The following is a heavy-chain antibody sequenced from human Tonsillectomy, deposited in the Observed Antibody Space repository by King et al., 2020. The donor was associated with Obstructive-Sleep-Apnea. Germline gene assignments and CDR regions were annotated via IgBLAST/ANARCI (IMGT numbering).Heavy chain of an antibody. D-gene: IGHD2-8*02. Sequence: QLVQSGGGLVKPGGSLRLSCAASGFTFSSYSMNWVRQAPGKGLEWVSSISSSSGYIYYADSVKGRFTISRDNAQNSLYLQMNSLRAEDTAVYYCARSTGHYYFDYWGQGTLVTVSS. CDR1: GFTFSSYS. J-gene: IGHJ4*02. CDR2: ISSSSGYI. CDR3: ARSTGHYYFDY. V-gene: IGHV3-21*01.